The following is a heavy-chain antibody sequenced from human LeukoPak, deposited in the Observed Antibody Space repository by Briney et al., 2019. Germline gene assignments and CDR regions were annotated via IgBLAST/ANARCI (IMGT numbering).Heavy chain of an antibody. CDR3: ARDCSGSSCYWIH. J-gene: IGHJ4*02. V-gene: IGHV1-18*01. D-gene: IGHD2-15*01. CDR1: GYTFSSYG. Sequence: GASVKVSCTASGYTFSSYGISWVRQAPGQGLEWLGYISAYNGNTNYAQKAQGRITMTTDTSTSTAYMEMRSLRSDDTAVYYCARDCSGSSCYWIHWGQGTLVTVSS. CDR2: ISAYNGNT.